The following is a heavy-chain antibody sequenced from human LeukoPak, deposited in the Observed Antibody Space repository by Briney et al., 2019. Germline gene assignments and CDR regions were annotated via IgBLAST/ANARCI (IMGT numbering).Heavy chain of an antibody. J-gene: IGHJ5*02. CDR3: ASHRFDP. Sequence: PGGSLRLSCAASGFTFSSYWMNWVRQAPGKGLEWVANIKQDGSEKYYVDSVKGRFTISRDNARNSLHLQMNSLRADDTAVYYCASHRFDPWGQGTLVTVSS. CDR2: IKQDGSEK. V-gene: IGHV3-7*02. CDR1: GFTFSSYW.